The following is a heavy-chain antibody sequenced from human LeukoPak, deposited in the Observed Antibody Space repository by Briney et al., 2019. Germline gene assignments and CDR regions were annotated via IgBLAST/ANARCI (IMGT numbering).Heavy chain of an antibody. D-gene: IGHD6-19*01. CDR1: GFTFDDYA. Sequence: GGSLGLSCAASGFTFDDYAMHWVRQTPGKGLEWVSLISGDGYNTYYADSVEGRFTISRDNSKNSLYLQMNGLRTEDTALYYCAKVRIPSGWGLDYWGQGTLVTVSS. J-gene: IGHJ4*02. CDR2: ISGDGYNT. CDR3: AKVRIPSGWGLDY. V-gene: IGHV3-43*02.